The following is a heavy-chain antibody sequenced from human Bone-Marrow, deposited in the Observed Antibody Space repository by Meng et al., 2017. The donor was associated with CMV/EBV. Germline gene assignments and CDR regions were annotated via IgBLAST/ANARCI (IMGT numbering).Heavy chain of an antibody. J-gene: IGHJ5*02. V-gene: IGHV1-2*02. CDR3: ARDPEGSGYSNWFDP. D-gene: IGHD3-22*01. CDR2: IYPASGGT. CDR1: GYTFTGHY. Sequence: ASVKVSCKASGYTFTGHYLHWVRQAPGQGLEWLGWIYPASGGTNYAQNFQGRVTMTRDTSTSTVYMELSSLRSEDTAVYYCARDPEGSGYSNWFDPWGQGTLVTVSS.